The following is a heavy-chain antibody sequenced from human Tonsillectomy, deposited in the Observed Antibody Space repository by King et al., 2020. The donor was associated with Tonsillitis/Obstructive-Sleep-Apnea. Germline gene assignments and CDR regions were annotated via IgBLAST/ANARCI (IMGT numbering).Heavy chain of an antibody. D-gene: IGHD4-17*01. J-gene: IGHJ6*03. CDR1: GGTFSSYA. CDR3: ARDRGSTVTTPSWNYYMDV. Sequence: QLVQSGAEVKKPGSSVKVSCKASGGTFSSYAISWVRQAPGQGLEWMGGIIPLFGTANYAQKFQGRVTITADESTSTVYMELSSLRSEDTAGYYCARDRGSTVTTPSWNYYMDVWGKGTTVTVSS. CDR2: IIPLFGTA. V-gene: IGHV1-69*12.